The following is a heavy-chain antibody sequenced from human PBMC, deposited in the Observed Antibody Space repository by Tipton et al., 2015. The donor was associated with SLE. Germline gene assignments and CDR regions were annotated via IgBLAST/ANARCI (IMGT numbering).Heavy chain of an antibody. CDR1: GGSISSHS. Sequence: TLSLTCTVSGGSISSHSWSWIRQPPGKGLEWIGYIYYSGSTYYNPSLKSRVTISVDTSKNQFSLKLSSVTAADTAVYYCAREGYYDNSGYYPLFDSWGQGILVTVSS. V-gene: IGHV4-59*11. CDR3: AREGYYDNSGYYPLFDS. D-gene: IGHD3-22*01. CDR2: IYYSGST. J-gene: IGHJ4*01.